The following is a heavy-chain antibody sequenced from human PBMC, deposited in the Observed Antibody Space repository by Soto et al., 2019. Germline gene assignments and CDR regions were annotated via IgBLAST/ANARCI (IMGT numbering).Heavy chain of an antibody. V-gene: IGHV4-30-2*01. D-gene: IGHD2-2*01. CDR2: IYHSGST. J-gene: IGHJ6*02. Sequence: QLQLQESGSGLVKPSQTLSLTCAVSGGSISSGGYSWSWIRQPPGKGLEWIGYIYHSGSTYYKPSLKSRVTISVDRSKNQFSLKLSSVTAADTAVYYCARFNWGYCSSTSCPYYYYYGMDVWGQGTTVTVSS. CDR1: GGSISSGGYS. CDR3: ARFNWGYCSSTSCPYYYYYGMDV.